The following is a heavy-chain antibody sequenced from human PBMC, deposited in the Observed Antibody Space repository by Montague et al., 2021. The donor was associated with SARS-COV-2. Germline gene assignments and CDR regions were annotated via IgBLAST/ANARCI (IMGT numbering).Heavy chain of an antibody. CDR2: LYYNGMT. Sequence: TLSLTCSVSGGSITSGGYYWTWIRQRPGGDLEWLGYLYYNGMTHYSPSLKSRASFSLDTSKNQFSLKLTSATATDSALYFCVSSEPGNQFQFDYWGQGALVTVSS. D-gene: IGHD1-14*01. V-gene: IGHV4-31*03. CDR3: VSSEPGNQFQFDY. J-gene: IGHJ4*02. CDR1: GGSITSGGYY.